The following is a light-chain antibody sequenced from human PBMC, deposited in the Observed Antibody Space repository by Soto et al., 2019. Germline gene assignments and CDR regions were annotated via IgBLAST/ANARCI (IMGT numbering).Light chain of an antibody. V-gene: IGLV2-23*01. Sequence: QSVLTQPASVSGSPGQSITISCTGTSSDVGSYTLVSWYQVHPGKAPKLLTYEDNERPSGISNRFSGSKSGNTASLTISGLQAEDEADYYCSSFAGSLTPYVFGTGTKLTVL. CDR3: SSFAGSLTPYV. CDR1: SSDVGSYTL. CDR2: EDN. J-gene: IGLJ1*01.